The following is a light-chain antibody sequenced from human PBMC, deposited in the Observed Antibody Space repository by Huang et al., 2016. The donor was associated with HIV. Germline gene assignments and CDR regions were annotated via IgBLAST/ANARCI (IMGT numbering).Light chain of an antibody. CDR3: HQYYRTPLT. J-gene: IGKJ4*01. V-gene: IGKV4-1*01. Sequence: DIVMTQSPDSLAVSLGERAIINCKSSQSVLYSSSNKNYLAWYPQKPGPPPKLLISWASPRQSGVPDRFSGSGSGTDFTLSISSLQAEDVAVYYCHQYYRTPLTFGGGTKVEIK. CDR2: WAS. CDR1: QSVLYSSSNKNY.